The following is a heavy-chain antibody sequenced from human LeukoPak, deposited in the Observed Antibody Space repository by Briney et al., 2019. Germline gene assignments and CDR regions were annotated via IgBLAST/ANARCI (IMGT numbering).Heavy chain of an antibody. Sequence: ASVKVSCKASGYTFTSYGISWVRQAPGQGLEWMGIINPSGGSTSYAQKFQGRVTMTRDTSTSTVYMELSSLRSEDTAVYYCAREKRTSGDYYGMDVWGQGTTVTVSS. CDR1: GYTFTSYG. V-gene: IGHV1-46*01. J-gene: IGHJ6*02. D-gene: IGHD7-27*01. CDR2: INPSGGST. CDR3: AREKRTSGDYYGMDV.